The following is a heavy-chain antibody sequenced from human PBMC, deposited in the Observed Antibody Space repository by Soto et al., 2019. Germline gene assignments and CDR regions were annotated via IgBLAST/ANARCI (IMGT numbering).Heavy chain of an antibody. Sequence: WWSLRLSCSPSVFIFSSHGMHWVRQAPGKGMEWVALIWYDGSKKNYADSVKGRFTISRDNSKNTLYLQMDSLRADDTAVYYCARDLSYGSLDFDYWGQGTLVTVSS. J-gene: IGHJ4*02. D-gene: IGHD5-18*01. V-gene: IGHV3-33*01. CDR3: ARDLSYGSLDFDY. CDR2: IWYDGSKK. CDR1: VFIFSSHG.